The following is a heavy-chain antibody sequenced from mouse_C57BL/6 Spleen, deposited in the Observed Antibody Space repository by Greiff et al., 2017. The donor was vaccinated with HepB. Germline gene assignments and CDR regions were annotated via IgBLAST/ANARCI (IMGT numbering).Heavy chain of an antibody. J-gene: IGHJ4*01. CDR2: ISYDGSN. Sequence: EVQLVESGPGLVKPSQSLSLTCSVTGYSITSGYYWNWIRQFPGNKLEWMGYISYDGSNNYNPSLKNRISITRDTSKNQFFLKLNSVTTEDTATYYCAKTIYYDYDDAMDYWGQGTSVTVSS. CDR3: AKTIYYDYDDAMDY. V-gene: IGHV3-6*01. CDR1: GYSITSGYY. D-gene: IGHD2-4*01.